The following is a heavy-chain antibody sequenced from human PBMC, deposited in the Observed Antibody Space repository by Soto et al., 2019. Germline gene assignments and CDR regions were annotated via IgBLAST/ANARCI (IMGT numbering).Heavy chain of an antibody. CDR2: ISSSSSYI. J-gene: IGHJ6*02. V-gene: IGHV3-21*01. Sequence: GGSLRLSCAASGFTLSSHAMGWLRQAPGKGLEWVSSISSSSSYIYYADSVKGRFTISRDNAKNSLYLQMNSLRAEDTAVYYCARDQAASIAARYYYYGMDVWGQGTTVTVSS. CDR1: GFTLSSHA. D-gene: IGHD6-6*01. CDR3: ARDQAASIAARYYYYGMDV.